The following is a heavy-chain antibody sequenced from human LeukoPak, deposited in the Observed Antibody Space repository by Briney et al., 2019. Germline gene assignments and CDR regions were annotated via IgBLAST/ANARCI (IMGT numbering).Heavy chain of an antibody. CDR3: ARGVFDIVVVPAASPFDY. D-gene: IGHD2-2*01. Sequence: ASVNVSCKASGYTFTSYGISWVRQALGQGFEWMGWISAYNGNTNYAQKLQGRVTMTTDTSTSTAYMELRSLRSDDTAVYYCARGVFDIVVVPAASPFDYWGQGTLVTVSS. CDR1: GYTFTSYG. J-gene: IGHJ4*02. V-gene: IGHV1-18*01. CDR2: ISAYNGNT.